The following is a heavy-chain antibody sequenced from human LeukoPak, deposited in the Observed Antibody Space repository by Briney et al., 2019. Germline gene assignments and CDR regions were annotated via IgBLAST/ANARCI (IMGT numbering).Heavy chain of an antibody. CDR1: GGSISSSSYY. CDR3: ARDLAAAGDGGNWEGAFDI. CDR2: IYYSGST. J-gene: IGHJ3*02. D-gene: IGHD4-23*01. Sequence: SETLSLTCTVSGGSISSSSYYWGWIRQPPGKGLEWLGTIYYSGSTNYNPSLKSRVTISVDTSKNQFSLKLSSVTAADTAVYYCARDLAAAGDGGNWEGAFDIWGQGTMVTVSS. V-gene: IGHV4-39*07.